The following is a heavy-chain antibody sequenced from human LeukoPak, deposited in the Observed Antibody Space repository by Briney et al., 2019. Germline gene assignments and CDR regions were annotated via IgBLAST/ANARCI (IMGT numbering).Heavy chain of an antibody. V-gene: IGHV4-59*12. CDR1: GGSISSYY. CDR2: IYYSGST. Sequence: SETLSLTCTVSGGSISSYYWSWIRQPPGKGLEWIGYIYYSGSTNYNPSLKSRVTISVDTSKNQFSLKLSSVTAADTAVYYCARDSGYDHDAFDIWGQGTMVTVSS. CDR3: ARDSGYDHDAFDI. D-gene: IGHD5-12*01. J-gene: IGHJ3*02.